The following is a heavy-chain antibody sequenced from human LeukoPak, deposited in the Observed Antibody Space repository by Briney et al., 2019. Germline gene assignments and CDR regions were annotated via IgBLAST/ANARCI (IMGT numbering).Heavy chain of an antibody. CDR1: GGSISSGGYY. J-gene: IGHJ5*02. CDR3: ARVCTNGVFLRNNWFDP. D-gene: IGHD2-8*01. Sequence: PSETLSLTCTVSGGSISSGGYYWSWIRQHPGKGLEWIGYIYYSGSTYYNPSLKSRVTISVDTSKNQFSLKLSSVTAADTAVYYCARVCTNGVFLRNNWFDPWGQGTLVTASS. V-gene: IGHV4-31*03. CDR2: IYYSGST.